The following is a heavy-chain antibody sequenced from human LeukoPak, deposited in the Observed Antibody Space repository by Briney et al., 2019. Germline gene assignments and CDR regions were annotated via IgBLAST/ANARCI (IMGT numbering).Heavy chain of an antibody. J-gene: IGHJ4*02. V-gene: IGHV3-48*04. CDR3: ARDDPSHPVAPDY. CDR1: GFTFSSYW. CDR2: ISSSSSTI. Sequence: GGSLRLSCAASGFTFSSYWMHWVRQAPGKGLEWVSYISSSSSTIYYADSVKGRFTISRDNAKNSLYLQMNSLRAEDTAVYYCARDDPSHPVAPDYWGQGTLVTVSS. D-gene: IGHD6-19*01.